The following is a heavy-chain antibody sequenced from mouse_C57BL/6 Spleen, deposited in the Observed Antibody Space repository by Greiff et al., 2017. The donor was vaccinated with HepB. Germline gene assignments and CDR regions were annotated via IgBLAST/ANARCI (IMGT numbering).Heavy chain of an antibody. V-gene: IGHV5-2*03. CDR1: EYEFPSHD. CDR3: ARGAWDYYAMDY. J-gene: IGHJ4*01. D-gene: IGHD4-1*01. Sequence: EVKVEESGGGLVQPGESLKLSCESNEYEFPSHDMSWVRKTPEKRLELVAAINSDGGSTYYPDTMERRFIISRDNTKKTLYLQMSSLRSEDTALYYCARGAWDYYAMDYWGQGTSVTVSS. CDR2: INSDGGST.